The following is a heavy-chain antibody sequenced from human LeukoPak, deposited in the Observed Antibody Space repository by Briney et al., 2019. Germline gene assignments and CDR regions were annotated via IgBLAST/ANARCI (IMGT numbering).Heavy chain of an antibody. CDR2: INWNGGST. CDR1: GFTFDDYG. V-gene: IGHV3-20*04. D-gene: IGHD1-26*01. Sequence: GGSLRLSCAASGFTFDDYGMSWVRQAPGKGLEWVSGINWNGGSTGYADSVKGRFTISRDNAKNSLYLQVNSLGAEDTALYYCARDIRLSGSYLFDYWGQGTLVTVSS. J-gene: IGHJ4*02. CDR3: ARDIRLSGSYLFDY.